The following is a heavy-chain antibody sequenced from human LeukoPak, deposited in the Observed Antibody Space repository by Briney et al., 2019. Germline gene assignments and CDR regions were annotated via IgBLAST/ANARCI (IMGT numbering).Heavy chain of an antibody. V-gene: IGHV5-51*01. CDR2: IYPGDSDT. CDR1: GYTFTNYY. D-gene: IGHD2-15*01. CDR3: ARVVADNWFDP. Sequence: KPGESLEISCNGSGYTFTNYYIAWVRQMPGKGLEWMGIIYPGDSDTRYSPSFQGQVTISADKSISTAYLQWSSLKASDTAMYYCARVVADNWFDPWGQGTLVTVSS. J-gene: IGHJ5*02.